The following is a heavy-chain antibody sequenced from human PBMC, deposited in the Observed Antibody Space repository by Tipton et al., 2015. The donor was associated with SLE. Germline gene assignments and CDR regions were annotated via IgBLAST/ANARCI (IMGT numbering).Heavy chain of an antibody. J-gene: IGHJ4*02. V-gene: IGHV4-34*01. CDR2: INHSGST. CDR1: GGSFSGYY. CDR3: ARGSHGYSSS. Sequence: LRLSCAVYGGSFSGYYWSWIRQPPGKGLEWIGEINHSGSTNYNPSLKSRVTISVDTSKNQFSLKLSSVTAADTAVYYCARGSHGYSSSWGQGTLVTVSS. D-gene: IGHD6-13*01.